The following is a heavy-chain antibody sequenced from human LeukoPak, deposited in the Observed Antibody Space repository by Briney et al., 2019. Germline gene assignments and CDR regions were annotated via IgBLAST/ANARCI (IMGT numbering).Heavy chain of an antibody. J-gene: IGHJ4*02. CDR3: ARETPYSSSWYLDY. V-gene: IGHV4-31*03. D-gene: IGHD6-13*01. CDR2: IYYSGST. Sequence: SQTLSLTCTVSGGSISSGGYYWSWIRQHPGKGLEWIGYIYYSGSTYYNPSLKSRVTISVDTSKNQFSLKLSSVTAADMAVYYCARETPYSSSWYLDYWGQGTLVTVSS. CDR1: GGSISSGGYY.